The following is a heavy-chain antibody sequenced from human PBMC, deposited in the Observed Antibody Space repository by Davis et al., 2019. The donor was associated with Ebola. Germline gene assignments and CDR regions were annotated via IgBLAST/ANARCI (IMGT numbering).Heavy chain of an antibody. D-gene: IGHD3-3*01. CDR1: GFTFSSYI. CDR2: TSTDGSKK. V-gene: IGHV3-30*03. CDR3: VRDRRSGIFGVVSGGLDV. Sequence: PGGSLRLSCATSGFTFSSYIIHWVRQVPGKGLEWVAVTSTDGSKKYYADSIKGRFTMSRDNFKKTLLLELNSLRVEDTAVYFCVRDRRSGIFGVVSGGLDVWGQGTTVTVS. J-gene: IGHJ6*02.